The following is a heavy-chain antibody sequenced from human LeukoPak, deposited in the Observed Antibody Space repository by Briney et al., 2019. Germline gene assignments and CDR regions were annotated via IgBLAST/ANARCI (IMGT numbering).Heavy chain of an antibody. Sequence: GGSLRLSCAASGFTFSSYAMSWVRQAPGKGLEWVSTLSGSGGSTYHADAVKGRFSISRDNSKNTLSLQMNSLRAEDTAVYYCAKDPGKHPYYYMDVWGRGTAVTVSS. V-gene: IGHV3-23*01. J-gene: IGHJ6*03. D-gene: IGHD3-10*01. CDR1: GFTFSSYA. CDR2: LSGSGGST. CDR3: AKDPGKHPYYYMDV.